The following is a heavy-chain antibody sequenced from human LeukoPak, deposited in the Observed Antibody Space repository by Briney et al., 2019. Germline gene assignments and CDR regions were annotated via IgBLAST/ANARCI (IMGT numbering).Heavy chain of an antibody. CDR2: IRHDGSKK. V-gene: IGHV3-30*02. J-gene: IGHJ4*02. CDR1: GFTFSNYG. Sequence: PGGSLRLSCEASGFTFSNYGMHWVRQAPGQGLEWAAFIRHDGSKKYYADSVKGRFTISRDSSKSTLYLQTNSLRAEDTAVYYCARVRSAKFDYWGQGTLVTVSS. CDR3: ARVRSAKFDY.